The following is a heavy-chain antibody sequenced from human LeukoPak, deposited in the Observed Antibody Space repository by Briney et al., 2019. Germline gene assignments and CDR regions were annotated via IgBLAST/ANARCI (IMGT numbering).Heavy chain of an antibody. CDR1: GFTFSSYG. CDR2: IRYDGSNI. V-gene: IGHV3-30*02. J-gene: IGHJ4*02. D-gene: IGHD5-18*01. CDR3: AKDLKGRYSKYYFDY. Sequence: GGSLRLSCAASGFTFSSYGMHWVRQAPGKGLEWVAFIRYDGSNIYYADSVKGRFTISRDNSKNTLYLQMNSLRGEDTAVYYCAKDLKGRYSKYYFDYWGQGTLVTVSS.